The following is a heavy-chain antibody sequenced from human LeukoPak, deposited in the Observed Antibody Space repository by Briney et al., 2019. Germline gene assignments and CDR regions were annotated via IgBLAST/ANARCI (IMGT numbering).Heavy chain of an antibody. CDR2: IIPIFGTA. CDR3: ARSHPGGSGYYY. Sequence: SVKVSCKASGGTFSSYAISWVRQAPGQGLEWMGGIIPIFGTANYAQKFQGRVTMTTDTSTSTAYMELRSLRSDDAAVYYCARSHPGGSGYYYWSQGTLVTVSS. J-gene: IGHJ4*02. D-gene: IGHD3-22*01. CDR1: GGTFSSYA. V-gene: IGHV1-69*05.